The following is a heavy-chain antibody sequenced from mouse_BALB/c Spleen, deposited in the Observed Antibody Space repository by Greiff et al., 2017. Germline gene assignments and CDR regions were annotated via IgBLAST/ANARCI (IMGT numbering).Heavy chain of an antibody. CDR3: TRGARATPMDY. CDR2: IYPGSGST. CDR1: GYTFTSYW. Sequence: LQQPGSELVRPGASVKLSCKASGYTFTSYWMHWVKQRPGQGLEWIGNIYPGSGSTNYDEKFKSKATLTVDTSSSTAYMQLSSLTSEDSAVYYCTRGARATPMDYWGQGTSVTVSS. J-gene: IGHJ4*01. V-gene: IGHV1S22*01. D-gene: IGHD3-1*01.